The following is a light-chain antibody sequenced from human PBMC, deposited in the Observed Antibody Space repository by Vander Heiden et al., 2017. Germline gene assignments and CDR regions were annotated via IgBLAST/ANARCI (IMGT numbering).Light chain of an antibody. CDR2: LGS. J-gene: IGKJ3*01. CDR3: MQALQTPL. V-gene: IGKV2-28*01. CDR1: QSLLHSNGYNY. Sequence: DIVMTQSPLSLPVTPGEPASISCRSSQSLLHSNGYNYLDWYLQKPGQSPQLLIYLGSNRASGVPDRCSGSGSGTDFTLKISRVEAEDVGVYYCMQALQTPLFGPGTKVDIK.